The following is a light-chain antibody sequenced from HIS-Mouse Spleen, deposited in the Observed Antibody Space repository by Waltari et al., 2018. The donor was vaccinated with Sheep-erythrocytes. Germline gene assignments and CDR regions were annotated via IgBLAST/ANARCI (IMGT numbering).Light chain of an antibody. J-gene: IGLJ3*02. Sequence: QSALTQPASLSGSPGQSITISCTGTSSDVGSYNLVSWYQQHPGKAPKLMIYEGSKRPSGVSNRFSGYKSGNTASLTISGLQAEDEADYYCCSYAGSSTPWVFGGGTKLTVL. CDR3: CSYAGSSTPWV. CDR1: SSDVGSYNL. CDR2: EGS. V-gene: IGLV2-23*01.